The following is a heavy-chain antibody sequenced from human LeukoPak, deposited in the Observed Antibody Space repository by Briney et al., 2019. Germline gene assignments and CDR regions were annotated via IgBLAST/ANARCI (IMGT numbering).Heavy chain of an antibody. CDR2: IYYSGST. CDR3: ARDFDYGGNYNWFDP. D-gene: IGHD4-23*01. Sequence: SETLSLTCTVSGGSISSYYWSWIRQPPGKGLEWIGYIYYSGSTNYNPSLKSRVTISVDTSKNQFSLKLSSVTAADTAVYYCARDFDYGGNYNWFDPWGPGTLVTVSS. J-gene: IGHJ5*02. V-gene: IGHV4-59*01. CDR1: GGSISSYY.